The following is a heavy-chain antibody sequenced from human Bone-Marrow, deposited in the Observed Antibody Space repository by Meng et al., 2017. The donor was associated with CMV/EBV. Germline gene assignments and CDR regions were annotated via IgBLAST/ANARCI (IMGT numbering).Heavy chain of an antibody. CDR1: GYTFTTYD. D-gene: IGHD1-26*01. Sequence: ASVKVSCKASGYTFTTYDINWVRQATGQGLEWMGWMNPNSGNTGYAQKFQGRATLTRVTSISTACMELSSLRSEDTAVYYCARGLFDGSYHFWGQGTLVTVSS. V-gene: IGHV1-8*01. CDR3: ARGLFDGSYHF. J-gene: IGHJ4*02. CDR2: MNPNSGNT.